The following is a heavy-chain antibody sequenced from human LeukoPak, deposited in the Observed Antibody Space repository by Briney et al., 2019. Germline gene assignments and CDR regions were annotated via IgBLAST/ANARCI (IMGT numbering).Heavy chain of an antibody. CDR3: TTDGDSSGWYDRNWFDP. CDR1: GFTFSNAW. CDR2: IKSKTDGGTT. Sequence: GGSLRLSCAASGFTFSNAWMSWVRQAPGKGLEWVGRIKSKTDGGTTDYAAPVKGRFTISRDDSKNTLYLQMNSLKTEDTAVYYCTTDGDSSGWYDRNWFDPWGQGTLVTVSS. V-gene: IGHV3-15*01. J-gene: IGHJ5*02. D-gene: IGHD6-19*01.